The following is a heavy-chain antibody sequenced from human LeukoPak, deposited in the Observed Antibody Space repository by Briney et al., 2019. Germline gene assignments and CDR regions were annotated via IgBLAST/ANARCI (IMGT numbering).Heavy chain of an antibody. CDR3: ARQDCSSTSCLFDY. CDR1: GGSISSSSYY. CDR2: IYYSGST. Sequence: PSETLSLTCTVSGGSISSSSYYWGWIRHPPGKGLGGIGSIYYSGSTYYNPSLKSRVTISVDTSKNQFSLKLSSVTAADTAVYYCARQDCSSTSCLFDYWGQGTLVTVSS. D-gene: IGHD2-2*01. V-gene: IGHV4-39*01. J-gene: IGHJ4*02.